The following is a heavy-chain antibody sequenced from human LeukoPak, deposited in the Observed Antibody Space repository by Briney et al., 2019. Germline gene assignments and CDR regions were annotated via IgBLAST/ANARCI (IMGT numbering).Heavy chain of an antibody. V-gene: IGHV1-2*02. CDR3: ARIQQLVRFHFDY. D-gene: IGHD6-13*01. Sequence: ASVKVSCTASGYTFTGYYMHWVRQAPGQGLEWMGGINPNSGGTNYAQKFQGRVTMTRDTSISTAYMELSRLRSDDTAVYYCARIQQLVRFHFDYWGQGTLVTVSS. CDR1: GYTFTGYY. CDR2: INPNSGGT. J-gene: IGHJ4*02.